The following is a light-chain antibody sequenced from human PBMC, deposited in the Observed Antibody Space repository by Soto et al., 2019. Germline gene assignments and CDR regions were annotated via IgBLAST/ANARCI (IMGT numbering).Light chain of an antibody. CDR3: QQYGRSPRT. Sequence: IVLTQSHEPLSLSPGERATLSCMTSQSVSSSYLAWYQQKPGQAPRLLIYGASSRATGIPGRFSGSGSGTDFTLTISRLEPEDFAVYYCQQYGRSPRTVGQGTKVDIK. CDR1: QSVSSSY. CDR2: GAS. V-gene: IGKV3-20*01. J-gene: IGKJ1*01.